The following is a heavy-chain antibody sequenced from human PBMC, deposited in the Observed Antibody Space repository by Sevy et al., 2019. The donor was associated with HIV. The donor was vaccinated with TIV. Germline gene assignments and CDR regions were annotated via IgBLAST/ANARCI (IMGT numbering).Heavy chain of an antibody. D-gene: IGHD5-12*01. CDR1: GFTFSSYS. Sequence: GGSLRLSCAASGFTFSSYSLHWVRQAPGKGLEWVADVAYEGTNKYHAESVKGRFTISRDNSKNTLYLQMNSLRPEDTALYSCASSSRGYSGYGPLDYWGQGTLVTVSS. J-gene: IGHJ4*02. CDR2: VAYEGTNK. V-gene: IGHV3-30-3*01. CDR3: ASSSRGYSGYGPLDY.